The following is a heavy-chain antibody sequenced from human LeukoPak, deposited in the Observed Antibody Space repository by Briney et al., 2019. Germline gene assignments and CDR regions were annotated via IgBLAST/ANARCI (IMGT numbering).Heavy chain of an antibody. V-gene: IGHV4-59*08. CDR1: GGSISSYY. D-gene: IGHD6-13*01. CDR2: IYYSGTT. CDR3: ARRSFSSWSPDY. Sequence: PSETLSLTCTVSGGSISSYYWSWIRQPPGKGLEWIGYIYYSGTTNYSPSLKSRVTISVDTSKNQFSLKLSSVTAADTAVYYCARRSFSSWSPDYWGQGTLVTVSS. J-gene: IGHJ4*02.